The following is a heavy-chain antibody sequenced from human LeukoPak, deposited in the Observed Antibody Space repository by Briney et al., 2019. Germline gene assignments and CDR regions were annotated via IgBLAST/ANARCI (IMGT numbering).Heavy chain of an antibody. CDR3: AKVGGHGSGWFYYYYYMDV. Sequence: PGRSLRLSCAASGFTFSSYGMHWVRQAPGKGLEWVAVIWYDGSNKYYADSVKGRFTISRDNSKNTLYLQMNSLRAEDTAAYYCAKVGGHGSGWFYYYYYMDVWGKGTTATVSS. CDR2: IWYDGSNK. V-gene: IGHV3-33*06. D-gene: IGHD6-19*01. J-gene: IGHJ6*03. CDR1: GFTFSSYG.